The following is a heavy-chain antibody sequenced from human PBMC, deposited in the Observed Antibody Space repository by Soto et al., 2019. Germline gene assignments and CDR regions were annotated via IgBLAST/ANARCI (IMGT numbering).Heavy chain of an antibody. CDR2: IIPILSIA. J-gene: IGHJ5*02. V-gene: IGHV1-69*02. Sequence: QVQLVQSGAEVKKPGSSVKVSCKASGGTFSSYTISWVRQAPGQGLEWMGRIIPILSIANYAQKFQGRVTITADKSTATAYVERGGLRFGDTAVFYCASLTVDTAMVHWFDPWGQGTLVTVSS. D-gene: IGHD5-18*01. CDR1: GGTFSSYT. CDR3: ASLTVDTAMVHWFDP.